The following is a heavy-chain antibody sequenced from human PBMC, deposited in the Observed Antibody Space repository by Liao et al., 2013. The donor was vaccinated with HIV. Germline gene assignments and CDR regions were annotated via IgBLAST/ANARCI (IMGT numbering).Heavy chain of an antibody. CDR1: GGSISSYY. J-gene: IGHJ6*03. Sequence: QLQESGPGLVKPSETLSLTCTVSGGSISSYYWSWIRQPAGKGLEWIGRIYTNGTTDRNPSLKSRVTMSVDTSKNQFSLKLSSMTAADTAVYYCARDLVVVPAANYFYYYMAVWGKGTTVTVSS. CDR2: IYTNGTT. D-gene: IGHD2-2*01. CDR3: ARDLVVVPAANYFYYYMAV. V-gene: IGHV4-4*07.